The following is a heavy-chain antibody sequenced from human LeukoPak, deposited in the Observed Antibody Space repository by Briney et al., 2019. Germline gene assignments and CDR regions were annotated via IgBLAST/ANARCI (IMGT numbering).Heavy chain of an antibody. CDR1: GFSFSSYT. CDR2: ISYDGGNT. Sequence: GSLRLSCAASGFSFSSYTMHWVRQAPGRGLEWVAVISYDGGNTYYADSVKGRFSISRDNSKNTVYLQMNSLRPEDTDVYYCASGVVVLPTRYWGQGTLVTVSS. V-gene: IGHV3-30*04. CDR3: ASGVVVLPTRY. J-gene: IGHJ4*02. D-gene: IGHD2-21*01.